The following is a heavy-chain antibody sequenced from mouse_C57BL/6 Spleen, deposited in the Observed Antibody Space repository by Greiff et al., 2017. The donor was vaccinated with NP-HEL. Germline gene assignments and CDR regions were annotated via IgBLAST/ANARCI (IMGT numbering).Heavy chain of an antibody. Sequence: QVQLQQPGAELVKPGASVKLSCKASGYTFTSYWMHWVKQRPGRGLEWIGRIDPNSGGTKYNEKFKSKATLTVDKPSSTAYIQLSSLTSEDSAVYYCARSGGYDGFAYWGQGTLVTVSA. CDR3: ARSGGYDGFAY. CDR2: IDPNSGGT. J-gene: IGHJ3*01. V-gene: IGHV1-72*01. D-gene: IGHD2-2*01. CDR1: GYTFTSYW.